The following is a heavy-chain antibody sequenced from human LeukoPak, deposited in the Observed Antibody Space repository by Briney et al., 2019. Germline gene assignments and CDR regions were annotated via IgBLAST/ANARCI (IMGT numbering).Heavy chain of an antibody. CDR1: GFIFSNYW. Sequence: GGSLRPSCAGSGFIFSNYWMHWVRQAPGKGLVWVARINPDGSSTAYADSVKGRFTLSRDNARKTLFLQMNSLRVDDTAVYYCSRDRLGGLDYWGQGTLVTVSS. D-gene: IGHD5-12*01. V-gene: IGHV3-74*03. CDR3: SRDRLGGLDY. J-gene: IGHJ4*02. CDR2: INPDGSST.